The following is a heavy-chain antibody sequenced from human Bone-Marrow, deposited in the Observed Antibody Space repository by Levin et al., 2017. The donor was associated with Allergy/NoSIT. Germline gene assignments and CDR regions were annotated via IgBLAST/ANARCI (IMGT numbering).Heavy chain of an antibody. CDR1: GGSFSGYY. CDR2: INHSGST. J-gene: IGHJ4*02. CDR3: ARVPRKSRYSSGLVRDYFDY. D-gene: IGHD6-19*01. Sequence: PGGSLRLSCAVYGGSFSGYYWSWIRQPPGKGLEWIGEINHSGSTNYNPSLKSRVTISVDTSKNQFSLKLSSVTAADTAVYYCARVPRKSRYSSGLVRDYFDYWSQGTLVTVSS. V-gene: IGHV4-34*01.